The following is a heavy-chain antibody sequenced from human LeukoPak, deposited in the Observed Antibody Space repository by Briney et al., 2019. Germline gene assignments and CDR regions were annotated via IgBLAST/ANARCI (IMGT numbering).Heavy chain of an antibody. CDR3: ANGGIGGPGDIDY. CDR2: VATSTGNT. V-gene: IGHV3-23*01. Sequence: QTGGSLRLSCAASGFTFCSYAMSWVRQAPGKGLEWVLSVATSTGNTYYTDSVKGRFTISRDKAKNMLYLQMNSLRAEDTDVYYCANGGIGGPGDIDYWGQGALVTVSS. J-gene: IGHJ4*02. CDR1: GFTFCSYA. D-gene: IGHD2-21*02.